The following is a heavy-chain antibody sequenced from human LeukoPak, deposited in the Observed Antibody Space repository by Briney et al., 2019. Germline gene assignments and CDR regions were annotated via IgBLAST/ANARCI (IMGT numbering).Heavy chain of an antibody. V-gene: IGHV4-59*08. CDR3: ARQPYMLGAYYFDF. Sequence: SETLSLTCSVSGGSMTSHYWSWIRQPPGKGLEWIAYVFYGGDTNYNPSLKSRVTISVDTSKNQFSLKLASVTAADTAVYFCARQPYMLGAYYFDFWGQGTLVTVSS. CDR2: VFYGGDT. D-gene: IGHD1-26*01. CDR1: GGSMTSHY. J-gene: IGHJ4*02.